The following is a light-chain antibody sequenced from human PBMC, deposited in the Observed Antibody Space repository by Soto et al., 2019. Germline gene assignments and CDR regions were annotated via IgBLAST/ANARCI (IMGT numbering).Light chain of an antibody. Sequence: DIVMTQSPLSLPVTPGEPASISCRSSQSLLHSNGYNYLDWYLQKPGQSPQLLIYLDPTRASGVTDRFSGSGSGTDFTLKISRVEAEDVGVYYCMQALQTPIFTFGPGTKVDIK. CDR1: QSLLHSNGYNY. V-gene: IGKV2-28*01. CDR3: MQALQTPIFT. J-gene: IGKJ3*01. CDR2: LDP.